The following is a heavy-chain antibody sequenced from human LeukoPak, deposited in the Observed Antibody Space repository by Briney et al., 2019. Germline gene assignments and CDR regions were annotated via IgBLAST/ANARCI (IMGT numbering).Heavy chain of an antibody. J-gene: IGHJ4*02. CDR1: GGSISSGGYY. Sequence: SQTLSLTCTVSGGSISSGGYYWSWIRQHPGKGLEWIGYIYYSGSTYYNPSLKSRVTISVDTSKNQFSLKLSSVTAADTAVYYCARLNYGGNSGLDYWGQGTLVTVSS. CDR2: IYYSGST. D-gene: IGHD4-23*01. V-gene: IGHV4-31*03. CDR3: ARLNYGGNSGLDY.